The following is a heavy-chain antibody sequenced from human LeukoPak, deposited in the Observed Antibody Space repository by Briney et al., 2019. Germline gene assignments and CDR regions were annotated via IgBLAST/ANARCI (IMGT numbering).Heavy chain of an antibody. CDR2: IYSGGST. J-gene: IGHJ3*02. Sequence: GGSLRLSCAASGFTVSTNCMTWVRQAPGKGLEWVSVIYSGGSTYYADSVKGRFTISRDNSKNTLYLQMNSLRAEDTAVYYCARDSRQDYYDSSGYLWFAFDIWGQGTMVTVSS. V-gene: IGHV3-53*01. CDR3: ARDSRQDYYDSSGYLWFAFDI. CDR1: GFTVSTNC. D-gene: IGHD3-22*01.